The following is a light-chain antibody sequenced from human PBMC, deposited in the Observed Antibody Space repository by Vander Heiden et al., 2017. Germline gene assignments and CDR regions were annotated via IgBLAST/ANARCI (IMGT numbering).Light chain of an antibody. CDR3: RQGKRWGYT. CDR1: VSLVYSDGDTF. Sequence: DVVMTQSLLPLPVTLGQPASISCRSSVSLVYSDGDTFLNSFQQRPGHSPRRLIYKGSNRDSGVPDTFSGTGSGTDFTLKISRVDAEDVGVYYCRQGKRWGYTFGQGTKLEIK. J-gene: IGKJ2*01. CDR2: KGS. V-gene: IGKV2-30*01.